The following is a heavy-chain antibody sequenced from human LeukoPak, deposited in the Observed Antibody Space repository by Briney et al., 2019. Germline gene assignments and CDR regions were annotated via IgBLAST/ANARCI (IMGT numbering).Heavy chain of an antibody. Sequence: GGSLRLSCAASGFTFSSHAMHWVRQAPGKGLEWVAVISRDGRRIYYTDSAKGRFIISRDNSKNTLSLQMNSLRGEDTAVYYCVRGQVSSSSIWGQGTLVTVSS. CDR3: VRGQVSSSSI. CDR1: GFTFSSHA. CDR2: ISRDGRRI. D-gene: IGHD6-6*01. V-gene: IGHV3-30*04. J-gene: IGHJ4*02.